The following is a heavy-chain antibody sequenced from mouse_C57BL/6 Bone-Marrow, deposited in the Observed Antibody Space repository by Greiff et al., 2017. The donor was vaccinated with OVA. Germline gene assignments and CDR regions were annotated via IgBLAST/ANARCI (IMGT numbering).Heavy chain of an antibody. CDR1: GYAFSSSW. V-gene: IGHV1-82*01. J-gene: IGHJ3*01. CDR2: IYPGDGDT. D-gene: IGHD2-5*01. CDR3: TRFYYSNYFAY. Sequence: VQLQQSGPELVKPGASVKISCKASGYAFSSSWMNWVKQRPGKGLEWIGRIYPGDGDTNYNGKFKGKATLTADKSSSTAYMELRSLTSEDSAVYYCTRFYYSNYFAYWGQGTLVTVSA.